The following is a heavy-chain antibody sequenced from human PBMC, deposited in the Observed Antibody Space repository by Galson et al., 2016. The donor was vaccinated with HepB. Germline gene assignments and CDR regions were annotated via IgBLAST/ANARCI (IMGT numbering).Heavy chain of an antibody. V-gene: IGHV1-18*01. CDR1: GYTFTTYG. CDR3: AREQGEGYGMDV. J-gene: IGHJ6*02. Sequence: SVKVSCKASGYTFTTYGISWVRQAPGQGLEWMGWISTHSGNTYYPQKLQGRVTMTTDTFTSTAYMELRSLRSDDTAVYYCAREQGEGYGMDVWGQGTTVTVSS. D-gene: IGHD3-16*01. CDR2: ISTHSGNT.